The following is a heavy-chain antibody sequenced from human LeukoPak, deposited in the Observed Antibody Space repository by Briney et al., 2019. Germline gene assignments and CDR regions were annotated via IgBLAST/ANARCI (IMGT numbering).Heavy chain of an antibody. CDR2: INWNGGST. CDR3: ARDEGLYDSSGYYWVDAFDI. Sequence: GGSLRLSCAASGFTFDDYGMSWVRQAPGKGLEWVSGINWNGGSTGYADSVKGRFTISRDNAKNSLYLQMESLRVEYKALYYCARDEGLYDSSGYYWVDAFDIWGQGTMVTVSS. J-gene: IGHJ3*02. V-gene: IGHV3-20*04. D-gene: IGHD3-22*01. CDR1: GFTFDDYG.